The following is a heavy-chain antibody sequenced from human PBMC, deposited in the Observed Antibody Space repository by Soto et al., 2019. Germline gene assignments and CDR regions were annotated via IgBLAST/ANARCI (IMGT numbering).Heavy chain of an antibody. Sequence: SETLSLTCTVSGGSISSYYWSWIRQPPGKGLEWIGYIYYSGSTSYNPSLKSRVTISVDTSKNQFSLKLSSVTAADTAVYYCARDRIAVAGNPEYFQHWGQGTLVTVSS. CDR1: GGSISSYY. CDR3: ARDRIAVAGNPEYFQH. V-gene: IGHV4-59*01. CDR2: IYYSGST. D-gene: IGHD6-19*01. J-gene: IGHJ1*01.